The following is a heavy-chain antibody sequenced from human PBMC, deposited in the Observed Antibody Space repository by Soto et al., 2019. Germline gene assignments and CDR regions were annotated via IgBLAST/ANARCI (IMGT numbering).Heavy chain of an antibody. CDR3: AKGSAHYYYGSGRFDY. CDR1: GFTFSSYA. CDR2: ISGSGGST. Sequence: ESGGGLVQPGGSLRLSCAASGFTFSSYAMSWVRQAPGKGLEWVSAISGSGGSTYYADSVKGRFTISRDNSKNTLYLQMNSLRAEDTAVYYCAKGSAHYYYGSGRFDYWGQGTLVTVSS. V-gene: IGHV3-23*01. D-gene: IGHD3-10*01. J-gene: IGHJ4*02.